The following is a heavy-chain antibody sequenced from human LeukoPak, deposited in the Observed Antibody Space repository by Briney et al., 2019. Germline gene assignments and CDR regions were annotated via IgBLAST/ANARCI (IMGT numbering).Heavy chain of an antibody. D-gene: IGHD6-6*01. CDR1: GYTFTSYG. J-gene: IGHJ4*02. CDR3: ARDNIAGRLTCDY. CDR2: INTYNGNT. Sequence: ASVKVSCKASGYTFTSYGISWVRQAPGQGPEWMGWINTYNGNTNYAQNHQGRVTMTTDTSTSTAYMELTNLRSDDTAVQYCARDNIAGRLTCDYWGQGTLVTVSS. V-gene: IGHV1-18*04.